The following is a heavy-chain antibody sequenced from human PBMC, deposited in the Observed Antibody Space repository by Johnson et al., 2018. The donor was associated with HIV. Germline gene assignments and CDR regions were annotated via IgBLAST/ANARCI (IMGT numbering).Heavy chain of an antibody. V-gene: IGHV3-30*04. CDR3: AKERHLVRAFDI. Sequence: QVQLVESGGGVVQPGRSLRLSCAASGFTFSSYAMHWVRQAPGKGLEWVAVISYDGNKTYYADSVRGLTISRDNSKDMLYLQMNSLRAEDTAVYYCAKERHLVRAFDIWGQGTMVTVSS. D-gene: IGHD6-6*01. J-gene: IGHJ3*02. CDR1: GFTFSSYA. CDR2: ISYDGNKT.